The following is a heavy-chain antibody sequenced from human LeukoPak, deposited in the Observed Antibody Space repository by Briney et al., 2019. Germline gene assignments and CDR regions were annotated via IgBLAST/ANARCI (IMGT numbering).Heavy chain of an antibody. Sequence: SGGSLRPSCAASGFTFSSYAMSWVRPAPGKGLEWVSAISGSGGSTYYADSVKGRFTISRDNSKNTLYLQMNSLRAEDTAVYYCAKIAQLWLQFLDYWGQGTLVTVSS. J-gene: IGHJ4*02. V-gene: IGHV3-23*01. CDR1: GFTFSSYA. D-gene: IGHD5-18*01. CDR3: AKIAQLWLQFLDY. CDR2: ISGSGGST.